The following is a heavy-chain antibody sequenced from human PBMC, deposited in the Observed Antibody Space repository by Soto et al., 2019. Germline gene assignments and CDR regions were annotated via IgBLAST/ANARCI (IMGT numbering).Heavy chain of an antibody. D-gene: IGHD4-17*01. V-gene: IGHV3-30-3*01. CDR3: ARDPYGDYAFDY. CDR1: GFTFSSYA. CDR2: ISYDGSNK. Sequence: VGSLRLSCAASGFTFSSYAMHWVRQAPGKGLEWVAVISYDGSNKYYADSVKGRFTISRDNSKNTLYLQMNSLRAEDTAVYYCARDPYGDYAFDYWGQGTLVTVSS. J-gene: IGHJ4*02.